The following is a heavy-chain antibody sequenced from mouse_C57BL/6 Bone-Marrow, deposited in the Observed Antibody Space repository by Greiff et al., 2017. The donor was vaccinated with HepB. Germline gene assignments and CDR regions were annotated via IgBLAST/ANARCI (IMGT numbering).Heavy chain of an antibody. Sequence: EVKVEESGAELVRPGASVKLSCTASGFNIKDYYMHWVKQRPEQGLEWIGRIDPEDGDTEYAPKFQGKATMTADTSSNTAYLQLSSLTSEDTAVYYCTTKGSTTVVAPDFDVWGTGTTVTVSS. CDR1: GFNIKDYY. J-gene: IGHJ1*03. CDR3: TTKGSTTVVAPDFDV. D-gene: IGHD1-1*01. CDR2: IDPEDGDT. V-gene: IGHV14-1*01.